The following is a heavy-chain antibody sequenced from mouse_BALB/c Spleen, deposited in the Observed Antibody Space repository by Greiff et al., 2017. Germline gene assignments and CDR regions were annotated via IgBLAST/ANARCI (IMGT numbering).Heavy chain of an antibody. D-gene: IGHD1-1*01. CDR3: ARYLNYYGSSYYAMDY. J-gene: IGHJ4*01. CDR1: GYSFTGYT. V-gene: IGHV1-18*01. CDR2: INPYNGGT. Sequence: VQLKQSGPELVKPGASMKISCKASGYSFTGYTMNWVKQSHGKNLEWIGLINPYNGGTSYNQKFKGKATLTVDKSSSTAYMELLSLTSEDSAVYYCARYLNYYGSSYYAMDYWGQGTSVTVSS.